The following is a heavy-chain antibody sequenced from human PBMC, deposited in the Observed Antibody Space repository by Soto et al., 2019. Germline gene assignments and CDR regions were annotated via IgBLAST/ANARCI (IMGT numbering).Heavy chain of an antibody. Sequence: ASVKVSCKASGYTFTGYYMHWVRQAPGQGLEWMGWINPNSGGTKYSQKFQGRVTITRDTSASTAYMELSSLRSEDTAVYYCARVAGTTLFDPWGQGTLVNVS. CDR3: ARVAGTTLFDP. D-gene: IGHD1-7*01. V-gene: IGHV1-2*02. CDR2: INPNSGGT. J-gene: IGHJ5*02. CDR1: GYTFTGYY.